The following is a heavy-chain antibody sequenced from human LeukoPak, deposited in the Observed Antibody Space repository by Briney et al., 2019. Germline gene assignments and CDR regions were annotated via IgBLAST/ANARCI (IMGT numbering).Heavy chain of an antibody. CDR3: ARDVIVGATRAFDI. V-gene: IGHV4-4*07. CDR2: IHTSGST. CDR1: GGSISSYY. D-gene: IGHD1-26*01. Sequence: PSETLSLTCTFSGGSISSYYWSWIRQPAGKGLEWIGRIHTSGSTNYNPSLKSRVTMSVDTSKNQFSLKLSSVTAADTAVYYCARDVIVGATRAFDIWGQGTMVTVSS. J-gene: IGHJ3*02.